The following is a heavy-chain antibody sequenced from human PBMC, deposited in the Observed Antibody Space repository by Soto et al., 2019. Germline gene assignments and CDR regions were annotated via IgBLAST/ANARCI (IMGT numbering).Heavy chain of an antibody. V-gene: IGHV1-69*06. CDR3: ARVRGGTREWYWYGY. J-gene: IGHJ4*02. CDR2: IFPIFATR. D-gene: IGHD3-3*01. Sequence: SVKVSCKVSGGTFSTYPISWVRPAPGQGLEWVGEIFPIFATRNLAQNFKGRVTITADKSTSTVYMELTSLRSDDTALYYCARVRGGTREWYWYGYSGQVTLVIVSS. CDR1: GGTFSTYP.